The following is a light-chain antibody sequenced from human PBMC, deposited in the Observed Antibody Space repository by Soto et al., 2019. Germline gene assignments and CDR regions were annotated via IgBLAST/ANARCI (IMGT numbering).Light chain of an antibody. CDR2: GAS. Sequence: EIVLTQSPDTLSVSPGEGATLSCRASQTVGSNLAWYQQKPGQAPRLLIYGASTRASDIPARFSGSGSVTELALTISSLQSEDFAVYYCQQYNSWPITFGQGTRLEIK. CDR1: QTVGSN. V-gene: IGKV3-15*01. J-gene: IGKJ5*01. CDR3: QQYNSWPIT.